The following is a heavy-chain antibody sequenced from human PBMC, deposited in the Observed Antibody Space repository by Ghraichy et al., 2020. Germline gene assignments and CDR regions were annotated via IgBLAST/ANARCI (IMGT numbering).Heavy chain of an antibody. CDR1: GGSISSSNW. V-gene: IGHV4-4*02. J-gene: IGHJ6*02. D-gene: IGHD1-14*01. CDR2: IYHSGST. CDR3: ARGNQPQFLTPSYGMDV. Sequence: SETLSLTCAVSGGSISSSNWWSWVRQPPGKGLEWIGEIYHSGSTNYNPSLKSRVTISVDKSKNQFSLKLSSVTAADTAVYYCARGNQPQFLTPSYGMDVWGQGTTVTVSS.